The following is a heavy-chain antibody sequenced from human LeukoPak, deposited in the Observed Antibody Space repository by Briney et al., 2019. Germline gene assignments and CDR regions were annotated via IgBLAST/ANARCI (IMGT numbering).Heavy chain of an antibody. V-gene: IGHV1-8*01. J-gene: IGHJ4*02. D-gene: IGHD1-26*01. CDR1: GYTFTSYD. CDR3: ARDKVGAYGPVDY. CDR2: MNPNSGNT. Sequence: GASVKVSCKASGYTFTSYDINWVRQATGQGLEWMGWMNPNSGNTGYAQKFQGRVTMTRNTSISTAYMELRSLRSDDTAVYYCARDKVGAYGPVDYWGQGTLVTVSS.